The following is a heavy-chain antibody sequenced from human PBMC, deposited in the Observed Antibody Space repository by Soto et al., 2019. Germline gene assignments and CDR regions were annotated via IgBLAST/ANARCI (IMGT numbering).Heavy chain of an antibody. V-gene: IGHV3-30*18. Sequence: PGGSLRLSCAASGFTFSSYGMHWVRQAPGKGLEWVAVISYDGSNKYYADSVKGRFTISRDNSKNTLYLQMNSLRAEDTAVYYCAKEDYGDYYYYYGMDVWGQGTTVTVSS. D-gene: IGHD4-17*01. CDR2: ISYDGSNK. CDR1: GFTFSSYG. J-gene: IGHJ6*02. CDR3: AKEDYGDYYYYYGMDV.